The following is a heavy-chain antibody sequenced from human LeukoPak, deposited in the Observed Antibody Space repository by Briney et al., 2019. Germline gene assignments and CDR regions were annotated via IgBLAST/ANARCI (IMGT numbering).Heavy chain of an antibody. CDR3: ARVGGGYDFVY. J-gene: IGHJ4*02. Sequence: GGSLRLSCAASGFTFSSYSMNWVRQAPGKGLEWVSVIYSGGSTYYADSVKGRFTISRDNSKDTLYLQMNSLRAEDTAVYYCARVGGGYDFVYWGQGTLVTVSS. D-gene: IGHD5-12*01. V-gene: IGHV3-53*01. CDR1: GFTFSSYS. CDR2: IYSGGST.